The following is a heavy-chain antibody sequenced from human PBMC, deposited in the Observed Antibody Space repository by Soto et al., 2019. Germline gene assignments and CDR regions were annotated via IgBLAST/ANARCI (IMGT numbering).Heavy chain of an antibody. Sequence: ASVKVFCKAAGYTFTSYGVSWVRQAPGQGLEWLGWISAYNGHIKYAQKFQDRVTMTTDTSTSTAYMDLRSLRSDDTAVYYCARDPRITTLGVVINPPFDSWGQGTLVTVSS. CDR1: GYTFTSYG. CDR2: ISAYNGHI. J-gene: IGHJ4*02. D-gene: IGHD3-3*01. V-gene: IGHV1-18*01. CDR3: ARDPRITTLGVVINPPFDS.